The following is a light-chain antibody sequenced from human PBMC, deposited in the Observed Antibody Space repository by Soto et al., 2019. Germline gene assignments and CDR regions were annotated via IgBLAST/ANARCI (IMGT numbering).Light chain of an antibody. CDR3: QQYNNWPLT. CDR2: GAS. CDR1: QSVSSN. V-gene: IGKV3-15*01. Sequence: EIVMTQSPATLSVSPGERATLSCRASQSVSSNLAWYQQKPGQAPRLLIYGASTRATGFPARFSGSGSGTEFTLTISSLQSEDLVVYYCQQYNNWPLTFGGGTKVEIK. J-gene: IGKJ4*01.